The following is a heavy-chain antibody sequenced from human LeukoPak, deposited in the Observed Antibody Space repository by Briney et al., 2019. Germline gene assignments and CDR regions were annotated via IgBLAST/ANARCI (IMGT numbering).Heavy chain of an antibody. CDR3: AREPSSTWHLNYSPYYMDI. CDR1: GGSISSGNYY. Sequence: TSQTLSLTCTVSGGSISSGNYYWTWIRQPAGKGLEWIGRIYASGSTNYNPSLKSRATISLDTSKKQFSLRLTSVTAADTAIYYCAREPSSTWHLNYSPYYMDIWGKGTAVTISS. V-gene: IGHV4-61*02. J-gene: IGHJ6*03. CDR2: IYASGST. D-gene: IGHD2-15*01.